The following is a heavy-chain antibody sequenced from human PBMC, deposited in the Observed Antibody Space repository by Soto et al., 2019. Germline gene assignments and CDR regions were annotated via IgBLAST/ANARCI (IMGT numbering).Heavy chain of an antibody. CDR1: GFTFITYP. CDR2: ISYDGTNK. CDR3: AREYSGSGWYGTGDY. J-gene: IGHJ4*02. D-gene: IGHD6-19*01. Sequence: GGSLRLSCAASGFTFITYPIHWVRQAPGKGLEWVAVISYDGTNKYYADSVKGRFTISRDISKNTMYLQMNSLRLEDTAVYYCAREYSGSGWYGTGDYWGPGTLVTVSS. V-gene: IGHV3-30-3*01.